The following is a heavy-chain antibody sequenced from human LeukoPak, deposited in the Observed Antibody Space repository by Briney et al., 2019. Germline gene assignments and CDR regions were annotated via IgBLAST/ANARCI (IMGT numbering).Heavy chain of an antibody. CDR1: GFTFTTHW. Sequence: GGSLRLSCAVSGFTFTTHWMHWVRQAPGKGLVWVSRINSDGGNTVYADSVKGRFTISRDNAKNTLYLQINSLRAEDTAVYYRAREAYSHYAYDYWGQGTLVTVSS. J-gene: IGHJ4*02. D-gene: IGHD1-26*01. CDR2: INSDGGNT. V-gene: IGHV3-74*01. CDR3: AREAYSHYAYDY.